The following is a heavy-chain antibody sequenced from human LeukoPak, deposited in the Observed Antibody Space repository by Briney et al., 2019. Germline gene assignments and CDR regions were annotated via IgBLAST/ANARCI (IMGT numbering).Heavy chain of an antibody. V-gene: IGHV1-8*01. J-gene: IGHJ6*02. CDR1: GYTFTSYD. CDR3: VSGLIFGVVISPDYYYYGMDV. Sequence: ASVKVSCKASGYTFTSYDINWVRQATGQGLEWMGWMNPNSGNTGYAQKFQGRVTMTRNTSISTAYMELSSLRSEDTAVYYCVSGLIFGVVISPDYYYYGMDVWGQGTTVTVSS. D-gene: IGHD3-3*01. CDR2: MNPNSGNT.